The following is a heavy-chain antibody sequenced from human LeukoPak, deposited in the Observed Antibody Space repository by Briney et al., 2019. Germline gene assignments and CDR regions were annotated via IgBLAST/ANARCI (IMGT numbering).Heavy chain of an antibody. Sequence: GGSLRLSCAASGFTFSSYSMNWVRQAPGEGLEWVSSIKGRFTISRDNAKNSLYLQMNSLRAEDTAVYYCARVVAAAGPRFDYWGQGTLVTVSS. D-gene: IGHD6-13*01. J-gene: IGHJ4*02. CDR2: I. V-gene: IGHV3-21*01. CDR3: ARVVAAAGPRFDY. CDR1: GFTFSSYS.